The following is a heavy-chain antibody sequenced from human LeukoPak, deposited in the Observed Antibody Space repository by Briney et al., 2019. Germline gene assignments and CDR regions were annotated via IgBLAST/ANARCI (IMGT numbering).Heavy chain of an antibody. V-gene: IGHV3-23*01. D-gene: IGHD3-10*01. Sequence: PGGSLRLSCTASGFAFSNYAMNWVRQAPGKGLEWVSVIRSSGSGGSTYYADSVKGRFIISRDNSKNTLYLQMSSVRAEDTAVYYCANENGGPDYWGQGTLVTVSS. CDR2: IRSSGSGGST. CDR3: ANENGGPDY. CDR1: GFAFSNYA. J-gene: IGHJ4*02.